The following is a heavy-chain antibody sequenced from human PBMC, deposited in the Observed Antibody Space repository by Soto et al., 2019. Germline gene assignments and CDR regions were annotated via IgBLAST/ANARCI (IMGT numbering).Heavy chain of an antibody. CDR3: ARGVVSGAMDV. Sequence: SAPVPCKAPGSPFSSYGISWVRQAPGQGVGWVGGIIPIFRTANHAQKFQCRVTITADESTSTAYMELSSLRSEYTAVYYCARGVVSGAMDVWGQGTTVTVS. CDR1: GSPFSSYG. J-gene: IGHJ6*02. D-gene: IGHD2-15*01. V-gene: IGHV1-69*01. CDR2: IIPIFRTA.